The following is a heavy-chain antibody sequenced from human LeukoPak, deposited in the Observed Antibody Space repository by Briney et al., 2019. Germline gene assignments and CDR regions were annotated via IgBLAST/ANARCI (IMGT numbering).Heavy chain of an antibody. J-gene: IGHJ3*01. CDR1: GFTFSDYY. D-gene: IGHD3-10*01. CDR3: ARGSGTHGS. CDR2: IGSDNKP. Sequence: GGSLRLSCAASGFTFSDYYMSWIRQAPGKGLEWVSSIGSDNKPHYSESVKGRFAISRDNSKNILFLHLNSLRAEDTAVYYCARGSGTHGSWGQGTMVTVSS. V-gene: IGHV3-69-1*01.